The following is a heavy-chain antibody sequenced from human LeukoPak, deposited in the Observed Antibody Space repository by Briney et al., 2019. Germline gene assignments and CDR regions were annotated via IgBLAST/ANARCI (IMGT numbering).Heavy chain of an antibody. CDR3: ARPTSPLELHFYYYMDV. J-gene: IGHJ6*03. Sequence: GRSLRLSCAASGFTFDDYAMHWVRQAPGKGLEWVSGISWNSGSIGYADSVKGRFTISRDNAKNSLYLQMNSLRAEDTAVYYCARPTSPLELHFYYYMDVWGKGTTVTVSS. CDR1: GFTFDDYA. CDR2: ISWNSGSI. V-gene: IGHV3-9*01. D-gene: IGHD1-7*01.